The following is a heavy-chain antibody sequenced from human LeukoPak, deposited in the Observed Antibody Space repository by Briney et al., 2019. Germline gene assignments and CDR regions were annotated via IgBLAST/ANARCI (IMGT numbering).Heavy chain of an antibody. CDR2: ISYDGSDK. V-gene: IGHV3-30*01. J-gene: IGHJ1*01. CDR3: AATVRHYSDSGGQLHH. D-gene: IGHD3-22*01. Sequence: GGSLRLSCAASGVTFSTYDMHWVRQAPGKGLEWVAVISYDGSDKSYADSVKGRFTISRDNSRNTLFLQTNSLRAEDTAVYFCAATVRHYSDSGGQLHHWGQGTLVTVSS. CDR1: GVTFSTYD.